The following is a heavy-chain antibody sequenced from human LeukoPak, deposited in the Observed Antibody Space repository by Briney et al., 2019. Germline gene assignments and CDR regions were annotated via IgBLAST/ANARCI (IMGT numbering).Heavy chain of an antibody. V-gene: IGHV4-39*01. D-gene: IGHD3-22*01. CDR2: IYYSGST. CDR1: GGSISSSSYY. J-gene: IGHJ4*02. CDR3: ARHSDYYYDSSGYFDY. Sequence: PAETLSLTCTVSGGSISSSSYYWGWIRQPPGKGLEWIGSIYYSGSTYYNPSLESRVTISVDTSKNQFSLKLRSVTAADTAFYYCARHSDYYYDSSGYFDYWGQGTLVTVSS.